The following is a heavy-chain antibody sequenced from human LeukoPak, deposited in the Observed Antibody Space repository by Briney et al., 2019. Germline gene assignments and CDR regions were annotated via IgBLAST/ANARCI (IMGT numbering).Heavy chain of an antibody. Sequence: PSETLSLTCTVSGYSISSGYYWGWIRQPPGKGLEWIGSIYHSGSAYYNPSLKSRVTISVDTSKNQFSLKLSSVTAAGTAFYYCARDKLHCSGGSCYSDFSYYYMDVWGKGTTVTVSS. V-gene: IGHV4-38-2*02. CDR1: GYSISSGYY. CDR3: ARDKLHCSGGSCYSDFSYYYMDV. D-gene: IGHD2-15*01. CDR2: IYHSGSA. J-gene: IGHJ6*03.